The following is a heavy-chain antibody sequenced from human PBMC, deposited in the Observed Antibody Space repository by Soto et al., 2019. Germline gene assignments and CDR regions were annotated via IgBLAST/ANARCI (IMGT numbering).Heavy chain of an antibody. CDR3: GRQAALWEKVDF. Sequence: LRLSGVVSGFTLAKYWMHWVRQAPGKGLVWVARIETDGTTQTYADSVEGRFTISRDNAKNTLYLHMNSLRAEDTAVYYCGRQAALWEKVDFRGHGTPVTVSS. CDR1: GFTLAKYW. J-gene: IGHJ1*01. V-gene: IGHV3-74*01. D-gene: IGHD3-10*01. CDR2: IETDGTTQ.